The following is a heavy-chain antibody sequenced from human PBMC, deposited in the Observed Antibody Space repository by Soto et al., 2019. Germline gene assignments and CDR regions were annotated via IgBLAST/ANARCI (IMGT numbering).Heavy chain of an antibody. V-gene: IGHV3-23*01. CDR3: AKGGSISAMVTFDY. D-gene: IGHD5-18*01. CDR2: ISGSGDRT. CDR1: GFTFNSYA. J-gene: IGHJ4*02. Sequence: EVQLLESGGGLVQPGGSLRLSCAASGFTFNSYAMSWVRQAPGKGLEWVSVISGSGDRTYYTDSVKGRFTISRDDSKNTLYLQMNSLRVDDTAVYFFAKGGSISAMVTFDYWGQGTLVTVSS.